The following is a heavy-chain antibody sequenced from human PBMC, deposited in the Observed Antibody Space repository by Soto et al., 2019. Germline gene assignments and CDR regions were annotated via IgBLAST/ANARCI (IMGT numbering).Heavy chain of an antibody. V-gene: IGHV3-33*01. CDR2: IWYDGSNN. D-gene: IGHD3-22*01. Sequence: QVQLVESGGGVVQPGRSLSLSCAASGFTFSSYGMHWVRQAPGKGLEWVAVIWYDGSNNYYADSVKGRFTISRDNSKNTLYLQMNSLRAEDTAVYYCARDISYYDSGDAFDIWGQGTMVTVSS. CDR3: ARDISYYDSGDAFDI. J-gene: IGHJ3*02. CDR1: GFTFSSYG.